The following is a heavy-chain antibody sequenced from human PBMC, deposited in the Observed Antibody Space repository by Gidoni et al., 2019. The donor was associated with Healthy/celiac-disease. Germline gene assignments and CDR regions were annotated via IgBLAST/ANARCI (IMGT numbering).Heavy chain of an antibody. CDR3: ATPPRGRWELLGSQNAFDI. V-gene: IGHV1-24*01. CDR2: FDPEDGET. Sequence: QVQLVQSGAEVKKPGASVKVSCKVSGYTLPELSMHWVRQAPGKGLEWMGGFDPEDGETIYAQKFQGRVTMTEDTSTDTAYMELSSLRSEDTAVYYCATPPRGRWELLGSQNAFDIWGQGTMVTVSS. CDR1: GYTLPELS. J-gene: IGHJ3*02. D-gene: IGHD1-26*01.